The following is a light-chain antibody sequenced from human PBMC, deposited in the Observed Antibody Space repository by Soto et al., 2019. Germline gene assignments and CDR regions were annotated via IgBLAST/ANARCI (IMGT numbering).Light chain of an antibody. J-gene: IGLJ3*02. V-gene: IGLV1-47*01. CDR1: SSNIGSNY. CDR2: RDN. CDR3: AAWDDSLSGQGV. Sequence: QSVLTQPPSASGTPGQRVTISCSGSSSNIGSNYVYWYQQLPETAPKLLIYRDNQRPSGVPDRFSGSKSGTSASLAISGLRSEDEADYYCAAWDDSLSGQGVFGGGTKVTVL.